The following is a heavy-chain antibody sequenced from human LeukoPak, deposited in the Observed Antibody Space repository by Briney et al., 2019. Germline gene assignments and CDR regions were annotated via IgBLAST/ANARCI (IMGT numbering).Heavy chain of an antibody. D-gene: IGHD4-23*01. CDR1: GFTFSSYW. CDR3: ARYYGGNSACDY. J-gene: IGHJ4*02. CDR2: ISGSGGST. V-gene: IGHV3-23*01. Sequence: PGGSLRLSCATSGFTFSSYWMHWVRQAPGKGLEWVSGISGSGGSTYYADSVKGRFTISRDNAKNSLYLEMNSLRAEDTAVYYCARYYGGNSACDYWGQGTLVTVSS.